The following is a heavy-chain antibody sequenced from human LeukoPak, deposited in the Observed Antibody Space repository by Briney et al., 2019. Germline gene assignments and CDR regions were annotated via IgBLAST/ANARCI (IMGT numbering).Heavy chain of an antibody. CDR3: ARGITVVPGDWLDP. CDR1: GGTFSSYA. V-gene: IGHV1-69*01. Sequence: SVKVSCKASGGTFSSYAISWVRQAPGQGLEWMGGIIPIFGTANYAQKFQGRVTITADESTSTAYMELSSLRSEDTAVYYCARGITVVPGDWLDPWGQGTPVTVSS. J-gene: IGHJ5*02. D-gene: IGHD4-23*01. CDR2: IIPIFGTA.